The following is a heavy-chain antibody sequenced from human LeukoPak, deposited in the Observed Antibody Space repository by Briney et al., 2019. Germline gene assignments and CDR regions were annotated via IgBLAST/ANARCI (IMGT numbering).Heavy chain of an antibody. Sequence: ASVKVSCKASGYTFTSYGISWVRQAPGQGLEWMGWISAYNGNTNYAQKLQGRVTMTTDTSTSTAYMELRSLRSDDTVVYYCARARWFGELLDYYYYGMDVWGKGTTVTVSS. V-gene: IGHV1-18*04. D-gene: IGHD3-10*01. J-gene: IGHJ6*04. CDR1: GYTFTSYG. CDR3: ARARWFGELLDYYYYGMDV. CDR2: ISAYNGNT.